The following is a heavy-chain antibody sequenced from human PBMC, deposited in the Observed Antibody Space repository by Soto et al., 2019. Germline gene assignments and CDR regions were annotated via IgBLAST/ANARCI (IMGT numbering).Heavy chain of an antibody. Sequence: GGSLRLSCAASGFNFNTFWMHWVRQTPEKGLVWVSRINGDGSTTIYADSVKGRFTISRDNAENTVYLQMNSLRAEDTAVYFCARGAVPYYYYYIDVWGKGTTVTVSS. CDR3: ARGAVPYYYYYIDV. V-gene: IGHV3-74*01. D-gene: IGHD6-19*01. J-gene: IGHJ6*03. CDR2: INGDGSTT. CDR1: GFNFNTFW.